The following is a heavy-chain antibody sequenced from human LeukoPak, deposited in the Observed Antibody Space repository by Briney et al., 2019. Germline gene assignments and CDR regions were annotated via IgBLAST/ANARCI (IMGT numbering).Heavy chain of an antibody. D-gene: IGHD4-17*01. CDR2: ISGNGGGT. V-gene: IGHV3-23*01. Sequence: PGGSLRLSCAASGFTFSSFAMSWVRQAPGKGLEWVSAISGNGGGTYYADSVKDRFTISRDNSKDTLYPQMNSLRAEDTAVYYCAKALTTVSPLRFWGQGTLVTVSS. CDR1: GFTFSSFA. J-gene: IGHJ4*02. CDR3: AKALTTVSPLRF.